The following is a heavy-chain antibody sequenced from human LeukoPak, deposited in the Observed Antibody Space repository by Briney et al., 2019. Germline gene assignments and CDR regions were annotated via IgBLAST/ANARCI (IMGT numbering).Heavy chain of an antibody. CDR1: GFTFSIHG. CDR2: ITGSGGST. Sequence: PGGSLRLSCAASGFTFSIHGMNWVRQGPGKGLEWVSGITGSGGSTYYADSVKGRFTISRDNSKNTLYLKMNSLRAEDTAVYFCATWGYGNSFDDWGQGTQVTVSS. J-gene: IGHJ4*02. D-gene: IGHD7-27*01. V-gene: IGHV3-23*01. CDR3: ATWGYGNSFDD.